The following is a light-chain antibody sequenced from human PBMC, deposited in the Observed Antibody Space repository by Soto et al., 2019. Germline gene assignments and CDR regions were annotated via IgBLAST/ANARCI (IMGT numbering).Light chain of an antibody. Sequence: ETLLTQSPGTLSLSPGDRATLSCRASQSVSSSALAWYQQRPGQAPRLLIYGASSRATGIPDRFSGSGSGTDFTLTISRLEPEDFAVYYCQQYGDLPPTFGQGTKVDI. V-gene: IGKV3-20*01. CDR2: GAS. J-gene: IGKJ1*01. CDR1: QSVSSSA. CDR3: QQYGDLPPT.